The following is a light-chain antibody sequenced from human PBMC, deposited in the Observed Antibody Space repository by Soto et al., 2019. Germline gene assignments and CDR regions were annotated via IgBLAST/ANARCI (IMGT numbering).Light chain of an antibody. CDR3: QSADSSGIRV. CDR2: KDN. J-gene: IGLJ3*02. V-gene: IGLV3-25*03. Sequence: SYELTQPPSVSVSPGQTARITCSGDALPKQYAYWYQQKPGQAPVVVIYKDNERPSGIPERFSGSSSGTTVTLTISGVQAEDEADYYCQSADSSGIRVFGGGTKLTVL. CDR1: ALPKQY.